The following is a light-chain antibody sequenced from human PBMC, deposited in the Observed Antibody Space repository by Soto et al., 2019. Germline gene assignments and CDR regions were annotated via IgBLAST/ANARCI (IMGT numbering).Light chain of an antibody. CDR2: GAY. J-gene: IGKJ1*01. CDR3: QQYGSSPPVT. CDR1: QSVRNSY. Sequence: EIVLTQSPGTLSLSPGERATLSCRASQSVRNSYLAWYQQKPGQAPSLLIYGAYTRATGIPVRFSGSGSGTDFTLTISRLEPEDFAVYYCQQYGSSPPVTFGQGTKVEIK. V-gene: IGKV3-20*01.